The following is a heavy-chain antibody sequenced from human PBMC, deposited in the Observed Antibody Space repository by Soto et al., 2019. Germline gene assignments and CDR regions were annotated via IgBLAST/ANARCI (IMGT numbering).Heavy chain of an antibody. J-gene: IGHJ6*02. CDR2: IYTSGST. Sequence: SDTLSLTCTVSGGSISSYYWSWIRQPAGKGLEWIGRIYTSGSTNYNPSLKSRVTMSVDTSKNQFSLKLSSVTAADTAVYYCARGEDDYVWGSYRSYYYYGMDVWGQGTTVTVSS. V-gene: IGHV4-4*07. CDR3: ARGEDDYVWGSYRSYYYYGMDV. CDR1: GGSISSYY. D-gene: IGHD3-16*02.